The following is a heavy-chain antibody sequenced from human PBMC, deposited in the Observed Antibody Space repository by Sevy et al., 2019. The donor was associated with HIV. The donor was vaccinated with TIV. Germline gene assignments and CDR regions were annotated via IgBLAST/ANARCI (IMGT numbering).Heavy chain of an antibody. CDR3: VTGGYQGGYYYYYYMDV. Sequence: SETLSLTCTVSGGSISSYYWSWIRQPPGKGLEWIGYTYYSGGTNYNPSLKSRVTISVDTSKNPFSMKLSSVTAADTAVYYFVTGGYQGGYYYYYYMDVWGKGTTVTVSS. CDR1: GGSISSYY. D-gene: IGHD1-26*01. CDR2: TYYSGGT. J-gene: IGHJ6*03. V-gene: IGHV4-59*01.